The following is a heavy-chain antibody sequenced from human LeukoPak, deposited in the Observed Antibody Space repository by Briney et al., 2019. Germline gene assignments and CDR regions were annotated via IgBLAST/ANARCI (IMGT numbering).Heavy chain of an antibody. CDR3: ARGWGSYYDSSPPYFQH. Sequence: SETLSLTCTVSGGSISSYYWSWIRQPPGKGLEWIGYIYYSGSTNYNPSLKSRVTISVDTSKNQFSLNLSSVTAADTAVYYCARGWGSYYDSSPPYFQHWGQGTLVTVSS. V-gene: IGHV4-59*01. CDR2: IYYSGST. CDR1: GGSISSYY. D-gene: IGHD3-22*01. J-gene: IGHJ1*01.